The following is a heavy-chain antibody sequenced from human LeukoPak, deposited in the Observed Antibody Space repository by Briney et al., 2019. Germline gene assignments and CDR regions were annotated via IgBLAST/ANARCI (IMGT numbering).Heavy chain of an antibody. J-gene: IGHJ4*02. V-gene: IGHV4-59*08. CDR1: GGSINGFH. CDR2: ISHTGNT. Sequence: KPSETLSLTCTVSGGSINGFHWGWVRQPPGKGLEYLGFISHTGNTNYSPSLKSRVTLSIDTSKNHFSLELRSVTAADTAVYFCARVGDCGDDCYSHDYWGQGTLVSVSS. CDR3: ARVGDCGDDCYSHDY. D-gene: IGHD2-21*02.